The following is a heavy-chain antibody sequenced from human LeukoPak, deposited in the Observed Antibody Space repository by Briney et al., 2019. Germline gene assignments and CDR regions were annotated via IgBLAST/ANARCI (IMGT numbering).Heavy chain of an antibody. J-gene: IGHJ6*02. CDR3: AKDYTVTNYYGMDV. D-gene: IGHD4-11*01. V-gene: IGHV3-9*01. CDR2: ISWNSGSI. CDR1: GFTFDDYA. Sequence: GGSLRLSCAASGFTFDDYAMHWVRQAPGKGLEWVSGISWNSGSIGYADSVKGRFTISRGNAKNSLYLQMNSLRAEDTALYYCAKDYTVTNYYGMDVWGQGTTVTVSS.